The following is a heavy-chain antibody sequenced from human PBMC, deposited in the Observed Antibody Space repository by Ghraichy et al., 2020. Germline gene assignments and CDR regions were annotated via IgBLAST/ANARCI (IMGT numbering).Heavy chain of an antibody. CDR2: IYYSGST. CDR3: SRGFKSEVYFDS. J-gene: IGHJ4*02. V-gene: IGHV4-59*01. CDR1: GDSISRYY. Sequence: SETLSLTCTVSGDSISRYYWNWIRQPPGKGLEWIGFIYYSGSTKYNPSLKSRLTMTVDTSTCQISLRLTSVTAADTAVYYFSRGFKSEVYFDSWGKGTLVTVSS.